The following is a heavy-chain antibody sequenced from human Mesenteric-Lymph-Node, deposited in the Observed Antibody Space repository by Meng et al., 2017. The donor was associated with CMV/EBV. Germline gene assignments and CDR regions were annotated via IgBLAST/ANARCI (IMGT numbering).Heavy chain of an antibody. V-gene: IGHV3-66*02. J-gene: IGHJ6*02. CDR1: GFTVNSNF. CDR3: ATEVAVRNYFSYGMDV. D-gene: IGHD3-10*01. CDR2: SYSAGMT. Sequence: GESLKISCAASGFTVNSNFMTWVRQAPGKGLEWVAVSYSAGMTYYADSVKGRFTISRDNSKNTMYLQMNGLRLEDTAMYYCATEVAVRNYFSYGMDVWGQGTAVTVSS.